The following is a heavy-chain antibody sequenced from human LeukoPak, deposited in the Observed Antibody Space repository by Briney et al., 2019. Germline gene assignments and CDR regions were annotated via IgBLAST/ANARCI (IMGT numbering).Heavy chain of an antibody. D-gene: IGHD5-18*01. Sequence: ASVKVSCKASGYTFTGYYIHWVRQAPGQGLEWMGWINPNSGGTNYAQKLQGRVTMTTDTSTSTAYMELRSLRSDDTAVYYCARDAYSYGYYYYYYMDVWGKGTTVTVSS. V-gene: IGHV1-2*02. CDR3: ARDAYSYGYYYYYYMDV. CDR2: INPNSGGT. J-gene: IGHJ6*03. CDR1: GYTFTGYY.